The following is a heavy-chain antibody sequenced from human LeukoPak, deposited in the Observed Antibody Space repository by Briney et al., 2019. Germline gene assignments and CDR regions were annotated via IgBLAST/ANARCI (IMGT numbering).Heavy chain of an antibody. CDR3: AGIPVFGVVLHQEPV. CDR1: GGTFSDYA. V-gene: IGHV1-69*10. J-gene: IGHJ6*04. D-gene: IGHD3-3*01. CDR2: FIPILGTA. Sequence: SVKVSCKASGGTFSDYALNWVRQAPGQGLEWMGVFIPILGTANSTQKFQGRVTITADISTNTVYMELSSLRTEDTAVYFCAGIPVFGVVLHQEPVWGKGTTVTVSS.